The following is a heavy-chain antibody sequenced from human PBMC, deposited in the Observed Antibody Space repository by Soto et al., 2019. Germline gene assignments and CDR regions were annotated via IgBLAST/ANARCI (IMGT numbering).Heavy chain of an antibody. J-gene: IGHJ6*02. CDR1: GFTFGDYA. V-gene: IGHV3-49*03. CDR2: VRGRAYGGTT. Sequence: GGSLRLSCTASGFTFGDYAMSWFRQAPGKGLEWVGVVRGRAYGGTTDYAASVRGSFTISRDDSKSIAYLQMNTLRTEDTAVYYCARYTYTSRYSYFGMDVWGHGTTVTVSS. CDR3: ARYTYTSRYSYFGMDV. D-gene: IGHD6-13*01.